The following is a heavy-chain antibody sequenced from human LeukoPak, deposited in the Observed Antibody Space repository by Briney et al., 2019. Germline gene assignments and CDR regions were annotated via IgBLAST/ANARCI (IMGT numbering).Heavy chain of an antibody. CDR1: GFTFSSYG. Sequence: PGRSLRLSCAASGFTFSSYGMHWVRQAPGKGLEWVAVIWYDGSNKYYADSVKGRFTISRDNSKNTLYLQMNSLRAEDTAVYYCARGAHYYDSSPPLDYWGQGTLVTVSS. J-gene: IGHJ4*02. CDR2: IWYDGSNK. D-gene: IGHD3-22*01. V-gene: IGHV3-33*01. CDR3: ARGAHYYDSSPPLDY.